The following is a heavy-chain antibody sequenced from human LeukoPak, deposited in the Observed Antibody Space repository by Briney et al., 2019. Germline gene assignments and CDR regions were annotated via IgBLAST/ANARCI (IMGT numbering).Heavy chain of an antibody. Sequence: SDTLSLTCAVYGGSFSVYYWSWIRQPPAKGREWIGEINHSGSTNYNPSLKSRVTISVDTSKNEFYTNVSSVTAADTDVYCCARASSGYYFDYWGQGTLVAVSS. CDR1: GGSFSVYY. D-gene: IGHD6-6*01. CDR2: INHSGST. CDR3: ARASSGYYFDY. J-gene: IGHJ4*02. V-gene: IGHV4-34*01.